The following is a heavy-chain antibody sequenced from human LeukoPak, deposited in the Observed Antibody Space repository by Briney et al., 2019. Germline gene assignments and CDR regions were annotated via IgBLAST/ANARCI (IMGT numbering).Heavy chain of an antibody. CDR2: IYYSGST. D-gene: IGHD1-14*01. CDR3: ARQPGGTAAFDL. J-gene: IGHJ3*01. Sequence: SETLSLTCTVSGGSINSYYWSWIRQPPGKGLEWIAYIYYSGSTNYNPSLKSRVTMSVDTSRNQFSLTLSSVTAADTAVYYCARQPGGTAAFDLWGQGTMVTVSS. CDR1: GGSINSYY. V-gene: IGHV4-59*08.